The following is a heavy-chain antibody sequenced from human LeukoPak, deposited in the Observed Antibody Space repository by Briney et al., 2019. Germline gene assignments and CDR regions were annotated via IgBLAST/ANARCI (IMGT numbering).Heavy chain of an antibody. CDR2: INHSGST. J-gene: IGHJ6*03. Sequence: TSSETLSLTCAVYGGSFSGYYWSWIRQPPGKGLEWIGEINHSGSTNYNPSLKSRVTISVDTSKNQFSLKLSSVTAADTAVYYCARGTGTTSMDVWGKGTTVTVSS. CDR1: GGSFSGYY. CDR3: ARGTGTTSMDV. D-gene: IGHD1-1*01. V-gene: IGHV4-34*01.